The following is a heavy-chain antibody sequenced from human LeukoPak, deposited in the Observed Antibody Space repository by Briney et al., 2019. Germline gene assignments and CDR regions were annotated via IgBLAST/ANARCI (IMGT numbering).Heavy chain of an antibody. D-gene: IGHD3-22*01. V-gene: IGHV4-34*01. Sequence: SETLSLTCAVYGGSFSGYCWSWIRQPPGKGLEWIGEINQSGSTNYNPSLKSRVTISVDTSKNQFSLKLSSVTAADTAVYYCARHPTYYYDSSGLYYFDYWGQGTLVTVSS. CDR1: GGSFSGYC. CDR2: INQSGST. J-gene: IGHJ4*02. CDR3: ARHPTYYYDSSGLYYFDY.